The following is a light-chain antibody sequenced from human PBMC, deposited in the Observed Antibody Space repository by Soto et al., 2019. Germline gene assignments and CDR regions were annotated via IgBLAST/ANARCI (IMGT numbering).Light chain of an antibody. CDR2: AAS. CDR1: QTMTSY. V-gene: IGKV1-39*01. J-gene: IGKJ4*01. Sequence: DIQMTQSPSSLSASVGDRVTITCRASQTMTSYLNWYQQKPGKAPKLLIYAASSLQSGVPSRFSGSGSGTEFNLTISSLQSEDFAVYFCQQYDDWLRLTFGGGTKVEIK. CDR3: QQYDDWLRLT.